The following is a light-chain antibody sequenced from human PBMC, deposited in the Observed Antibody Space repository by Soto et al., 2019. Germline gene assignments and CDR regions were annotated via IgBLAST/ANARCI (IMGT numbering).Light chain of an antibody. CDR1: QSVSST. CDR2: GAS. J-gene: IGKJ5*01. V-gene: IGKV3-15*01. Sequence: EIVMTQSPATLSVSPGERATLSCRASQSVSSTLAWYQQKPGQSPRLLIYGASARATGIPARFSGSGSGTEFTLAISSLQSEDFAVYYCQQYGSSHTFGQGTRLEIK. CDR3: QQYGSSHT.